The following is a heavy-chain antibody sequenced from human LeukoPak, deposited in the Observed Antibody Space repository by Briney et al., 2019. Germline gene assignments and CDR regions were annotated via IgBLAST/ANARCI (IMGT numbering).Heavy chain of an antibody. CDR3: AHGRYTGWSFYYFDY. CDR1: GFSLSSSGVG. CDR2: IYWDDDK. Sequence: SGPTLVKPTQTLTLTRTFSGFSLSSSGVGVGWIRQPPGKALEWLALIYWDDDKRYSPSLKDRLTVTKDTSNNQVVLTMTNVDPVDTATYYCAHGRYTGWSFYYFDYWGQGTLVTVSS. V-gene: IGHV2-5*02. J-gene: IGHJ4*02. D-gene: IGHD6-19*01.